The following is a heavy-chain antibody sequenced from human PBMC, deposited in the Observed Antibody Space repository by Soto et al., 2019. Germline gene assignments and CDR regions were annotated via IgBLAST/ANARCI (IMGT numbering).Heavy chain of an antibody. CDR2: FSAGGDYR. J-gene: IGHJ4*02. V-gene: IGHV3-23*01. CDR1: GFSFSDYS. Sequence: EVQLLQSGGGLAQPGGSLTLSCAASGFSFSDYSMNWVRRAPGKGLEWVSAFSAGGDYRHYADSVKGRFTISRDNAKNTLFLQMNSLRAEDTAGYYCAREARYDRGVYHYEGIDYWGQGTLVTVSS. CDR3: AREARYDRGVYHYEGIDY. D-gene: IGHD3-22*01.